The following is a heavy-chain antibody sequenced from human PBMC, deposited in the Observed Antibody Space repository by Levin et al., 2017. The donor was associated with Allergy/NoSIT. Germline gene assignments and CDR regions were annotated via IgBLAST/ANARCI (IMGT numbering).Heavy chain of an antibody. J-gene: IGHJ2*01. CDR3: AKEARHESWYFDL. V-gene: IGHV3-30*18. CDR2: VSYNGRGQ. Sequence: GESLKISCAASGFTFPSSGMHWVRQAPGKGLEWVAVVSYNGRGQYYEDSVKGRFTISRDNSKNTLFLQMNSLRPEDTAVYYCAKEARHESWYFDLWGRGTLVTVSS. CDR1: GFTFPSSG.